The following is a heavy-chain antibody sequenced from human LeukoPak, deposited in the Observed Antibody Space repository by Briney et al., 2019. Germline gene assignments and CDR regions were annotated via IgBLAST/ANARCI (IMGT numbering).Heavy chain of an antibody. V-gene: IGHV1-69*06. D-gene: IGHD2-2*01. J-gene: IGHJ4*02. CDR1: GGTFSSYA. CDR3: FVGSTQYCSSTSCRRGSIDY. CDR2: IIPIFGTA. Sequence: SVEVSCKASGGTFSSYAISWVRQAPGQGLEWMGGIIPIFGTANYAQKSQGRVTITADKSTSTAYMELSSLRSEDTAVYYCFVGSTQYCSSTSCRRGSIDYWGQGTLVTVSS.